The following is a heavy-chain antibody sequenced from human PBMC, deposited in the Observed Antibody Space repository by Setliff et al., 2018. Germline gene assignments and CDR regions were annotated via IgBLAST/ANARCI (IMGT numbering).Heavy chain of an antibody. J-gene: IGHJ4*02. D-gene: IGHD6-19*01. CDR1: GFTFSRYW. CDR3: TRASSIAVAGSSI. V-gene: IGHV3-7*03. CDR2: VKEDGSEK. Sequence: GGSLSLPCAASGFTFSRYWMSWVRQAPGKGLEWVANVKEDGSEKYYVDSVKGRFTVSRDNAKKSLYLQMNSLKTEDTAVYYCTRASSIAVAGSSIWGQGTLVTVSS.